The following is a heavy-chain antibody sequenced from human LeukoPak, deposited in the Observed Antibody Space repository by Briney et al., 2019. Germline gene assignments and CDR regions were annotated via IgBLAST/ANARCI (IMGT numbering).Heavy chain of an antibody. CDR3: AREDTVGSFTKKKYFQH. Sequence: EASVKVSCKASGYTFTSYYMHWVRQAPGQGLEWMGIINPSGGSTSYAQKFQGRVTMTRDTSTSTVYMELSSLRSEDTAVYYCAREDTVGSFTKKKYFQHWGQGTLVTVSS. CDR1: GYTFTSYY. CDR2: INPSGGST. D-gene: IGHD2-15*01. V-gene: IGHV1-46*01. J-gene: IGHJ1*01.